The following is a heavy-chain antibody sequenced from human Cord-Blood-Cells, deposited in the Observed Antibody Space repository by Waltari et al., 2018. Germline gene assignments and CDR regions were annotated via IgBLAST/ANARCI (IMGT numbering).Heavy chain of an antibody. D-gene: IGHD1-26*01. CDR3: ARLVGADAFDI. V-gene: IGHV4-34*01. Sequence: QVQLQQWGAGLLKPSETLSLICAVYGGSFSGYYWSWIRQPPGKGLEWIGEINHSGSTNYNPSLKSRVTISVDTSKNQFSLKLSSVTAADTAVYYCARLVGADAFDIWGQGTMVTVSS. CDR1: GGSFSGYY. J-gene: IGHJ3*02. CDR2: INHSGST.